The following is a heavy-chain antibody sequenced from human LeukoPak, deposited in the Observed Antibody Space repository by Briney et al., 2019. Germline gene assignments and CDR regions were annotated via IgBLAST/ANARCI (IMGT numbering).Heavy chain of an antibody. CDR2: IYYSGST. CDR1: GGSICSYY. CDR3: ARHPDYGGNFDY. V-gene: IGHV4-59*08. J-gene: IGHJ4*02. Sequence: SETLSLTCTVSGGSICSYYWSWIGQPPGQGLVWCGYIYYSGSTNYNPSLKSRVTISVDTSKNQFPLKLSSVTAADTAVYYCARHPDYGGNFDYWGQGTLVTVSS. D-gene: IGHD4-23*01.